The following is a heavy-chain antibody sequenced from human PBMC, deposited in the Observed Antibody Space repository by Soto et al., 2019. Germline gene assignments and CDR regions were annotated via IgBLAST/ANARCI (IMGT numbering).Heavy chain of an antibody. CDR3: ARDPTVTTAFDY. J-gene: IGHJ4*02. CDR1: GGSFSGYY. CDR2: INHSGST. D-gene: IGHD4-17*01. V-gene: IGHV4-34*01. Sequence: QVQLQQWGAGLLKPSETLSLTCAVYGGSFSGYYWSWIRQPPEKGLEWIGEINHSGSTNYNPSLKSRVTISVDTSKNQFSLKLSSVTAADTAVYYCARDPTVTTAFDYWGQGTLVTVSS.